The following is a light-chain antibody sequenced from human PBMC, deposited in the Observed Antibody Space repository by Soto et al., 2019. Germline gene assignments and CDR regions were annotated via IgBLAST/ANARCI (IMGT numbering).Light chain of an antibody. CDR2: EVS. V-gene: IGLV2-8*01. Sequence: QSVLTQPPSASGSPGQSVTISCTGTSSDVGGYNYVSWYQQHPGKAPKLMIYEVSKRPSGVPDRFFGSKSGNTASLTVSGLQAEDEADYYCSSYAGSNNLVVFGGGTKLTVL. CDR1: SSDVGGYNY. J-gene: IGLJ2*01. CDR3: SSYAGSNNLVV.